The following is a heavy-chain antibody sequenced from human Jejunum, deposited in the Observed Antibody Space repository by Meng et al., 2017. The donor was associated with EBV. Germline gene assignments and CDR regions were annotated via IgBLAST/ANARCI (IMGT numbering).Heavy chain of an antibody. V-gene: IGHV1-3*01. CDR3: ASRPGFNIGPFDY. Sequence: QSPLGQSWPEVKHPGASVKLSCEASGHSFTNDPLHWVRQAPGQRPEWMGCINPGNGETEFSQKFQGRVTITRDTSATTAYMELTSLRSEDTAVYYCASRPGFNIGPFDYWGQGTLVTVSS. CDR1: GHSFTNDP. J-gene: IGHJ4*02. CDR2: INPGNGET. D-gene: IGHD3/OR15-3a*01.